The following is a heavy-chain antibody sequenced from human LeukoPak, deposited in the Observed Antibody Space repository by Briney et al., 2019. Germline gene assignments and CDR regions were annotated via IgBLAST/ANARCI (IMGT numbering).Heavy chain of an antibody. CDR3: AKDRLGAMMYFDF. V-gene: IGHV3-23*01. Sequence: ETLSLTCTVSGGSISSYYWSWIRQPPGKGLEWVSAISGSGGSTYYADSVKGRVTISRDNSKNTLYLQVNSLRVEDTAVYYCAKDRLGAMMYFDFWGQGTLVTVSS. CDR1: GGSISSYY. J-gene: IGHJ4*02. D-gene: IGHD1-26*01. CDR2: ISGSGGST.